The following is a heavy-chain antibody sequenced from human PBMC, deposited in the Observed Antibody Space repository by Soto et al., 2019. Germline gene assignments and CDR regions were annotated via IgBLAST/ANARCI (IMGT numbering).Heavy chain of an antibody. CDR2: ISYDGSNK. CDR3: VWGGYSSGWYYFHY. D-gene: IGHD6-19*01. J-gene: IGHJ4*02. Sequence: QVQLVESGGGVVQPGRSLRLSCAASGFTFSSYAMHWVRQAPGKGLEWVAVISYDGSNKYYADSVKGRFTISRDNSKNTLDLQMNSLRAEDTAVYYCVWGGYSSGWYYFHYWGQRTLVTVSS. V-gene: IGHV3-30-3*01. CDR1: GFTFSSYA.